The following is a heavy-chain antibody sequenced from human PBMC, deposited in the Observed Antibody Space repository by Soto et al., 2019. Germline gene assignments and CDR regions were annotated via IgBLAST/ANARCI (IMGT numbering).Heavy chain of an antibody. J-gene: IGHJ4*02. V-gene: IGHV4-34*01. D-gene: IGHD6-6*01. Sequence: SETLSLTCAVYGGSFSGYYWSWIRQPPGKGLEWIGEINHSGSTNYNPSLKSRVTISVDTSKNQFSLKLSSVTAADTAVYYCARGFRIAAPLGYYFDYWGQGTLVTVSS. CDR3: ARGFRIAAPLGYYFDY. CDR1: GGSFSGYY. CDR2: INHSGST.